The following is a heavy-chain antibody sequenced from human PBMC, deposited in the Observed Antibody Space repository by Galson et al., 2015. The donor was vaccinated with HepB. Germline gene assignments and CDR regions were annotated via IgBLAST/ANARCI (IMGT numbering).Heavy chain of an antibody. J-gene: IGHJ6*02. CDR2: ISAYNGNT. V-gene: IGHV1-18*01. D-gene: IGHD6-13*01. Sequence: SVKVSCRASGYTFTSYGISWVRQAPGQGLEWMGWISAYNGNTNYAQKLQGRVTMTTDTSTSTAYMELRSLRSDDTAVYYCARGKQQLGYYYYGMDVWGQGTTVTVSS. CDR1: GYTFTSYG. CDR3: ARGKQQLGYYYYGMDV.